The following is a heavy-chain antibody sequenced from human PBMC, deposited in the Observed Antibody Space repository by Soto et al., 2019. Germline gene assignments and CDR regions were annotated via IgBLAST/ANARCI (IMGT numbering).Heavy chain of an antibody. Sequence: GGSLRLSCAASGFSFVNYAMNWVRRAPGKGLEWVSGLSGSGTGTYYADSVKGRFTISRDNSRDTLFLQMNSLTADDTAVYYCAKATTNGGWFNPFDSWGQGALVTVSS. CDR3: AKATTNGGWFNPFDS. CDR2: LSGSGTGT. J-gene: IGHJ4*02. V-gene: IGHV3-23*01. D-gene: IGHD6-19*01. CDR1: GFSFVNYA.